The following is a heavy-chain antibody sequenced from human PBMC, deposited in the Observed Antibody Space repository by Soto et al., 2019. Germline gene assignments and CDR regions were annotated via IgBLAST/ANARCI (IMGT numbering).Heavy chain of an antibody. CDR3: ARGKNSGYDSPPDY. CDR1: GGSVSIGNYH. Sequence: KTSETLSLTCTVSGGSVSIGNYHVSWIRQTPGKGLEWIGYMHYSGRTTYNPYLKSRVTISVDTSKSQFSLKLTSVTAAETAVYYCARGKNSGYDSPPDYWGQGIQVTVSS. CDR2: MHYSGRT. V-gene: IGHV4-61*01. D-gene: IGHD5-12*01. J-gene: IGHJ4*02.